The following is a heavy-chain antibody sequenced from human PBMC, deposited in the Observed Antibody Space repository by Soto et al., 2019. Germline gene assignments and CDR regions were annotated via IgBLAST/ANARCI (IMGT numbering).Heavy chain of an antibody. CDR3: ATGLAISIVLVPADNWFDP. D-gene: IGHD2-2*01. CDR2: FDPEDGET. V-gene: IGHV1-24*01. J-gene: IGHJ5*02. CDR1: GYTLTELS. Sequence: ASVKVSCKVSGYTLTELSMHWVRQAPGKGLEWMGGFDPEDGETIYAQKFQGRVTMTEDTSTDTAYMELSSLRSEDTAVYYCATGLAISIVLVPADNWFDPWGQGSLVTVSP.